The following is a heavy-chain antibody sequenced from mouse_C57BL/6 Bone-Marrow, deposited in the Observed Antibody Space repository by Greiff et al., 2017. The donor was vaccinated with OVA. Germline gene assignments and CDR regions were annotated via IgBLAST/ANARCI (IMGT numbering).Heavy chain of an antibody. V-gene: IGHV1-19*01. Sequence: EVKLVESGPVLVKPGASVKMSCKASGYTFTDYYMNWVKQSHGKSLEWIGVINPYNGGTSYNQKFKGKATLTVDKSSSTAYMELNSLTSEDSAVYYWASNYYAMDYWGQGTSVTVSS. CDR1: GYTFTDYY. CDR2: INPYNGGT. CDR3: ASNYYAMDY. J-gene: IGHJ4*01.